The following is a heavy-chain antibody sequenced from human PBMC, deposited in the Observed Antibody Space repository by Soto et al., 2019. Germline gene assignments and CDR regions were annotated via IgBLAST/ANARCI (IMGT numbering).Heavy chain of an antibody. CDR3: ARSPRSSPYFVY. V-gene: IGHV1-69*06. Sequence: SVKVSCKASGGTFSSYAISWVRQAPGQGLERMGGIIPMFATANYAQKFHGKVTISADRSIGTAYLQWSSLEASDSAFYFCARSPRSSPYFVYWGQGALVTVSS. D-gene: IGHD6-13*01. J-gene: IGHJ4*02. CDR1: GGTFSSYA. CDR2: IIPMFATA.